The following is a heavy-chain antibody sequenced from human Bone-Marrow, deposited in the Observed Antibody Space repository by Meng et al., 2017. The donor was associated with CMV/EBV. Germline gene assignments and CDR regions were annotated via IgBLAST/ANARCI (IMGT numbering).Heavy chain of an antibody. D-gene: IGHD1-26*01. J-gene: IGHJ6*02. Sequence: SETLSLTCAVYGGSFSGYYWSWIRQPPGKGLEWIGYIYYSGSTNYNPSLKSRVTISVDTSKNQFSLKLSSVTAADTAVYYCARDLAYSGSYEDGMDVWGQGTTVTVSS. CDR3: ARDLAYSGSYEDGMDV. CDR2: IYYSGST. V-gene: IGHV4-59*01. CDR1: GGSFSGYY.